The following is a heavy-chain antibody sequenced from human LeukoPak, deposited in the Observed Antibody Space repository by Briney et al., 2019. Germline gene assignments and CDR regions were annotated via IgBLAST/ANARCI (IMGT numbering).Heavy chain of an antibody. CDR3: AIQGYSSSWTPRYYYYYGMDV. V-gene: IGHV4-39*01. J-gene: IGHJ6*02. CDR1: GGSISSSSYY. CDR2: IHYSGST. Sequence: SETLSLTCTVSGGSISSSSYYWGWIRQPPGKGLEWIGSIHYSGSTYYNPSLKSRVTISVDTSKDQFSLKLSSVTAADTAVYYCAIQGYSSSWTPRYYYYYGMDVWGQGTTVTVSS. D-gene: IGHD6-13*01.